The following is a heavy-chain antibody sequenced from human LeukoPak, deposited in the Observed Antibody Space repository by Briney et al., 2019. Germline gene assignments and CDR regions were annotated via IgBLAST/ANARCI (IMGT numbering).Heavy chain of an antibody. V-gene: IGHV3-30*02. CDR2: IRYDGSNK. D-gene: IGHD2-2*01. Sequence: GGSLRLSCAASGFTFSSYGMHWVRQAPGKGLEWVAFIRYDGSNKYYADSVKGRFTISRDNSENTLYLQMNSLRAEDTAVYYCAKDYAVPAAKGPYFDYWGQGTLVTVSS. J-gene: IGHJ4*02. CDR3: AKDYAVPAAKGPYFDY. CDR1: GFTFSSYG.